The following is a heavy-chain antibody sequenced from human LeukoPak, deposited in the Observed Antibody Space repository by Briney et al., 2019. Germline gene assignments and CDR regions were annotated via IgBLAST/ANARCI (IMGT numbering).Heavy chain of an antibody. Sequence: GGSPRLSCAASGFTFSTYSMSWVRQAPGKGLEWVSYISSGGSTIYYADSVKGRFTISRDNAKNSLYLQMNSLRAEDTAVYYCARDYYGDYWGQGTLVTVSS. J-gene: IGHJ4*02. CDR2: ISSGGSTI. V-gene: IGHV3-48*01. CDR3: ARDYYGDY. CDR1: GFTFSTYS. D-gene: IGHD3-22*01.